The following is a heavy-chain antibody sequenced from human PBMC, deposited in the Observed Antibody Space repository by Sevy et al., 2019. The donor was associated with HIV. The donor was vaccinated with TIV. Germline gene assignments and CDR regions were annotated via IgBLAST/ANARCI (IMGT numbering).Heavy chain of an antibody. CDR3: ARDEGDYGDKSYYYGMDV. CDR2: IHYTGST. J-gene: IGHJ6*02. D-gene: IGHD4-17*01. Sequence: SETLSLTCSVSGGSIISGDYYLSWVRQPPGRGLEWIGYIHYTGSTDYNPSHESRVTISVDTSKNQFSLKLTSVTAADTAVYYCARDEGDYGDKSYYYGMDVWGRGTTVIVSS. CDR1: GGSIISGDYY. V-gene: IGHV4-30-4*01.